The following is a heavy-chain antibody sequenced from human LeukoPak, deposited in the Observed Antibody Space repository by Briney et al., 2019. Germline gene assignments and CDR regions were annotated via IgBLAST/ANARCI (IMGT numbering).Heavy chain of an antibody. CDR2: ISYSRST. CDR3: CSVDTAMVIY. Sequence: PSETLSLTCALSGGSLSRGGYSWRWIRQPRGKGLEWIGYISYSRSTYYNPSLKRRVTISVYTSKYQFSLQLSSVTAADTAVYDCCSVDTAMVIYWGQGTLVTVSS. CDR1: GGSLSRGGYS. D-gene: IGHD5-18*01. V-gene: IGHV4-30-4*07. J-gene: IGHJ4*02.